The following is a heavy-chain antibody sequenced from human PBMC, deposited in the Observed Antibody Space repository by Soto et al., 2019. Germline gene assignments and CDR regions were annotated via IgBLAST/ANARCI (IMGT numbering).Heavy chain of an antibody. J-gene: IGHJ5*02. D-gene: IGHD6-19*01. Sequence: QVQLVQSGAEVKKPGASVKVSCKASGYTFTSYGISWVRQAPGQGLEWMGWISDYNGNTNYAQKLKGRVTMTTDTSTSTDYMELRSLRSDDTAVYYCARESAVAALDPWGQGTLVTVSS. CDR2: ISDYNGNT. CDR1: GYTFTSYG. V-gene: IGHV1-18*01. CDR3: ARESAVAALDP.